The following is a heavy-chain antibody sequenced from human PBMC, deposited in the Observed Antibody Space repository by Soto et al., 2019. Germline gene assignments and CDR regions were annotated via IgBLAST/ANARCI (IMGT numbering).Heavy chain of an antibody. Sequence: QVQLVQSGAEVKKPGSSVKVSCKASGGTFSSYAISWVRQAPGQGLEWMGGIIPIFGTANYAQKFKGRVTITADESTSTAYMGLSRLRSEDTAVYYCARKVRYYDSSGPTTRRGYFDLWGRGTLVTVSS. J-gene: IGHJ2*01. CDR2: IIPIFGTA. D-gene: IGHD3-22*01. V-gene: IGHV1-69*12. CDR3: ARKVRYYDSSGPTTRRGYFDL. CDR1: GGTFSSYA.